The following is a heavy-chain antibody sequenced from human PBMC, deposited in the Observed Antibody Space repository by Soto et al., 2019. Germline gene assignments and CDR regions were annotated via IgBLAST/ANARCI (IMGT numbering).Heavy chain of an antibody. V-gene: IGHV3-53*02. J-gene: IGHJ3*02. CDR1: GFTVSSNY. Sequence: EVQLVETGGGLIQPGGSLRLSCAASGFTVSSNYMSWVRQAPGKGLEWVSVIYSGGSTYYADSVKGRFTISRDNSKNTRYLQMNSLRAEDTAVYYCARPPGITGTTGRAFDIWCQGTMVTVSS. CDR3: ARPPGITGTTGRAFDI. D-gene: IGHD1-7*01. CDR2: IYSGGST.